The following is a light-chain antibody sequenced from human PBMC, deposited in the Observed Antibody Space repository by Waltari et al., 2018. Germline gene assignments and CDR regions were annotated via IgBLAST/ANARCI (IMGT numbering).Light chain of an antibody. J-gene: IGLJ3*02. CDR2: GVN. Sequence: QSALTQPASVSGSRGQSITISCTGSSSDIGSYNVVSWYQPHPGKAPKLLIYGVNNRPSGVSNRFSGAKSGNTASPTISGLQAEDEADYYCSSYAGSVVFGGGTKLTVL. V-gene: IGLV2-23*02. CDR3: SSYAGSVV. CDR1: SSDIGSYNV.